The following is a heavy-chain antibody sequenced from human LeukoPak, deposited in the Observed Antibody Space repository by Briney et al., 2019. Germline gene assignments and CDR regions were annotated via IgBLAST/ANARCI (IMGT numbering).Heavy chain of an antibody. CDR3: ARAFGHYYDSSGYSFTWFDY. CDR2: IYYSGST. V-gene: IGHV4-59*01. CDR1: GGSISSYY. J-gene: IGHJ4*02. D-gene: IGHD3-22*01. Sequence: KASETLSLTCTVSGGSISSYYWSWIRQPPGKGLEWIGYIYYSGSTNYNPSLKSRVTISVDTSKNQFSLKLSSVTAADTAVYYCARAFGHYYDSSGYSFTWFDYWGQGTLVTVSS.